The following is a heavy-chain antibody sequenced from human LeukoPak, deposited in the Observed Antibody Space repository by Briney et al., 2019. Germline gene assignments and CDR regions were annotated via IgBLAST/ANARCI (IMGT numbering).Heavy chain of an antibody. D-gene: IGHD2-2*01. J-gene: IGHJ4*02. V-gene: IGHV1-46*01. CDR2: INPSGGST. CDR1: GYTFTSYY. Sequence: EASVKVSCKACGYTFTSYYMHWVRQAPGQGLEWMGIINPSGGSTSYAQKFQGRVTMTRDTSTSTVYMELSSLRSEDTAVYYCARAYCSSTSCYANYFDYWGQGTLVTVSS. CDR3: ARAYCSSTSCYANYFDY.